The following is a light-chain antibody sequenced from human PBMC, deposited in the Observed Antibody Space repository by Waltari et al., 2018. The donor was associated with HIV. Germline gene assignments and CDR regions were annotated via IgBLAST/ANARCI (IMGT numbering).Light chain of an antibody. V-gene: IGLV2-14*01. CDR2: EVS. J-gene: IGLJ2*01. Sequence: QSVLTQPASVSGSPGQSITISCTGPSSDIAAYNYVSWYQQHPGKAPRLLIYEVSDRPLGVSHRFSGSKSGKTASLTISGLQAEDEADYYCSSYSTSGTLVLFGGGTKLTVL. CDR3: SSYSTSGTLVL. CDR1: SSDIAAYNY.